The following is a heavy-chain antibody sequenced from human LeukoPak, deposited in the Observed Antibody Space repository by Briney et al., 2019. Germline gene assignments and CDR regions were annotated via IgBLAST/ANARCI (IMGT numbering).Heavy chain of an antibody. J-gene: IGHJ4*02. CDR3: ARGGGGYSSSWVY. Sequence: ASVKGSCKASGYTFTGYYMHWVRQAPGHGLVWMGWINPNSGGTNYAQKFQGWVTMTRDTSISTAYMELSRLRSDDTAVYYCARGGGGYSSSWVYWGQGTLVTVSS. CDR2: INPNSGGT. CDR1: GYTFTGYY. V-gene: IGHV1-2*04. D-gene: IGHD6-13*01.